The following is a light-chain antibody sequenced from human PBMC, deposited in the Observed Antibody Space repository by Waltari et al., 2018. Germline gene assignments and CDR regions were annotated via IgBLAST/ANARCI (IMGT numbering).Light chain of an antibody. CDR2: EVS. CDR3: SSYAGSNNYVL. Sequence: QSALTQPASVSGSPGQSITISCSGTDSDVGAYDFVSWYQQHPGKAPNLMIYEVSNRPSGISNRFSASKSGNTASLTISGLQAEDEADYYCSSYAGSNNYVLFGGGTKLTVL. CDR1: DSDVGAYDF. J-gene: IGLJ2*01. V-gene: IGLV2-14*01.